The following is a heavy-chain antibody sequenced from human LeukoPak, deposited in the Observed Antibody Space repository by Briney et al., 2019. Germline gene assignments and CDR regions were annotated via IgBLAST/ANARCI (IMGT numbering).Heavy chain of an antibody. Sequence: GASVKVSCKVSGYSLTELSTHWVRQAPGKGLEWMGGVDPEGGPAMNAQKLQGRVTMTEDTSTDTAYMELNSLTSDDTAVYYCATGPTMPEPDTSPGLLDFWGQGTLVTVSS. V-gene: IGHV1-24*01. J-gene: IGHJ4*02. CDR1: GYSLTELS. CDR3: ATGPTMPEPDTSPGLLDF. D-gene: IGHD2-2*01. CDR2: VDPEGGPA.